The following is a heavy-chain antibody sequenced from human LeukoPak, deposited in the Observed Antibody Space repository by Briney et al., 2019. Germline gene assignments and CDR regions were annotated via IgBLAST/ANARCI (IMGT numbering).Heavy chain of an antibody. D-gene: IGHD6-19*01. J-gene: IGHJ4*02. CDR2: ITFDGRGT. CDR3: ARDYSAWSSDY. Sequence: GGSLRLSCAASGFTFRNSGMTWVRQAPGKGLDWVSTITFDGRGTYYAASVKGRFTISRDNSKNTMSLQMSSLRAEDTAVYYCARDYSAWSSDYWGQGTLVTV. V-gene: IGHV3-23*01. CDR1: GFTFRNSG.